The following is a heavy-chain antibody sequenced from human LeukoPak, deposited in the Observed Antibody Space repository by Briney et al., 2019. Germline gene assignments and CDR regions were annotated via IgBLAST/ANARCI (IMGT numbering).Heavy chain of an antibody. D-gene: IGHD6-19*01. V-gene: IGHV1-69*06. Sequence: SVKVSCKASGGTFSSYAISWERQAPGQGLEWMGGIIPIFGTANYAQKFQGRVTITADKSTSTAYMELSSLRSEDTAVYYCARPVAGTGYFDYWGQGTLVTVSS. CDR3: ARPVAGTGYFDY. CDR1: GGTFSSYA. J-gene: IGHJ4*02. CDR2: IIPIFGTA.